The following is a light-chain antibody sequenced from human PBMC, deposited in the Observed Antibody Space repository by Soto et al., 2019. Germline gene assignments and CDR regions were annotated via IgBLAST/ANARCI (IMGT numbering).Light chain of an antibody. CDR1: QDISNY. J-gene: IGKJ1*01. Sequence: DIQMTQSPSSLSASVGDRVTITCQASQDISNYLNWYQQKPGKAPKLLIYDASNLETGVPLRFSGSGSGTHFTFNINSLQPEDIAAYFCQHYHSLPLTFGQRTKVEIK. CDR3: QHYHSLPLT. CDR2: DAS. V-gene: IGKV1-33*01.